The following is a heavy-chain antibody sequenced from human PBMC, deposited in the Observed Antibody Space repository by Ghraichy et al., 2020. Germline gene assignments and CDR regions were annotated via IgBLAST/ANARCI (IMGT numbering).Heavy chain of an antibody. CDR3: ARIDSSGYYPDY. J-gene: IGHJ4*02. CDR2: IWYDGSNK. CDR1: GFTFSSYG. V-gene: IGHV3-33*01. D-gene: IGHD3-22*01. Sequence: LSLTCAASGFTFSSYGMHWVRQAPGKGLEWVAVIWYDGSNKYYADSVKGRFTISRDNSKNTLYLQMNSLRAEDTAVYYCARIDSSGYYPDYWGQGTLVTVSS.